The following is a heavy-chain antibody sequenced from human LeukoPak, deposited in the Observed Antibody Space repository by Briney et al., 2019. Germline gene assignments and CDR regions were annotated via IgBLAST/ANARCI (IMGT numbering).Heavy chain of an antibody. D-gene: IGHD3-10*01. V-gene: IGHV4-39*07. Sequence: PSETLSLTCTVSGGSISSSSYYWGWIRQPPGKGLEWIGSIYYSGSTYYNPSLKSRVTISVDTSKNQFSLKLSSVTAADTAVYYCARDYVGGSVTGKPAPHADRDPYYYMDVWGKGTTVTVSS. J-gene: IGHJ6*03. CDR1: GGSISSSSYY. CDR3: ARDYVGGSVTGKPAPHADRDPYYYMDV. CDR2: IYYSGST.